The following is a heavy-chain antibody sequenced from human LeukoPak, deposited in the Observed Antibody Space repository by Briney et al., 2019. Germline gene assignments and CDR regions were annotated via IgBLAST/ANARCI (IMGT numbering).Heavy chain of an antibody. J-gene: IGHJ4*02. CDR3: ARERGNSGGNTNGYFDY. D-gene: IGHD4-23*01. Sequence: GGSLRLSCAASGLTFSSYAMSWVRQAPGKGLEWVSVISGSGGTTYSADSVRGRFTISRDISKSTLYLQMNSLRAEDTAAYYCARERGNSGGNTNGYFDYWGQGTLVTVSS. CDR2: ISGSGGTT. V-gene: IGHV3-23*01. CDR1: GLTFSSYA.